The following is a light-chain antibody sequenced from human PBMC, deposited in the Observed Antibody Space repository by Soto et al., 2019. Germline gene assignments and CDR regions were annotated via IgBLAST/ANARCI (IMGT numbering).Light chain of an antibody. CDR2: DVS. Sequence: LTQPPSASGSPGQSVTISCTGTSSDVGGYDYVSWHQHHPGKAPKLMLYDVSKRPSGVPDRFSGSKSGNTASLTVSGLQAEDEADYYCSSYAGSNTFVFGTGNKVTVL. V-gene: IGLV2-8*01. CDR1: SSDVGGYDY. CDR3: SSYAGSNTFV. J-gene: IGLJ1*01.